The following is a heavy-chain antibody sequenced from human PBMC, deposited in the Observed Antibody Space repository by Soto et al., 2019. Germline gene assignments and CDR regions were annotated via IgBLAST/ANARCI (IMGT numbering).Heavy chain of an antibody. CDR2: MNPNSGNT. J-gene: IGHJ6*02. D-gene: IGHD6-13*01. CDR1: GYTFTSYD. V-gene: IGHV1-8*01. Sequence: ASVKVSCKASGYTFTSYDINWVRQATGQGLEWMGWMNPNSGNTGYAQKFQGRVTMTRNTSISTAYMELSSLRSEDTAVYHCARQRESSSWLAYGMDVWGQGTTVTVSS. CDR3: ARQRESSSWLAYGMDV.